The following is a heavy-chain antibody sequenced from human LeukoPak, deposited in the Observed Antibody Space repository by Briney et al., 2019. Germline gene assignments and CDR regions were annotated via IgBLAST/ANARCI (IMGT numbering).Heavy chain of an antibody. CDR2: IYTSGST. CDR1: GGSISSGSYY. Sequence: SETLSLTCTVSGGSISSGSYYWSWIRQPAGKGLEWIGRIYTSGSTNYNPSLKSRVTISVDTSKNQFSLKLSSVTAAGTAVYYCAQTPLNYYYYYYMDVWGKGTTVTVSS. J-gene: IGHJ6*03. V-gene: IGHV4-61*02. CDR3: AQTPLNYYYYYYMDV.